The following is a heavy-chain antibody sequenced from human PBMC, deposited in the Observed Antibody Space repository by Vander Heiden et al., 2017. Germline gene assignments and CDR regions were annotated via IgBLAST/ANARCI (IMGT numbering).Heavy chain of an antibody. V-gene: IGHV3-21*01. CDR2: ISSSSSYI. D-gene: IGHD2-21*02. CDR3: ARDGLYCGGDCYSVMDY. Sequence: EVPLVASGGGLVKPGGSLRLSCAASGFPFRSFRLNWVPQAPGKGLEWVSSISSSSSYIYYADSVKGRFTISRDNAKNSLYLQMNSLRAEDTAVYYCARDGLYCGGDCYSVMDYWGQGTLVTVSS. J-gene: IGHJ4*02. CDR1: GFPFRSFR.